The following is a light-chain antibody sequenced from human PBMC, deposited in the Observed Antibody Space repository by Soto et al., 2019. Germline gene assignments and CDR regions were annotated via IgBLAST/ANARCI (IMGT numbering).Light chain of an antibody. J-gene: IGKJ1*01. V-gene: IGKV3-20*01. Sequence: EIVLTQSPGTLSLSPGERATLSCRASQNVSSSYLAWYQQKPGQAPRLLIYGASSRATGIPDRFSGSGSGTDFILTISRLEPEDFAVYYCQQYGNSPWTFGQGTKVEIK. CDR1: QNVSSSY. CDR2: GAS. CDR3: QQYGNSPWT.